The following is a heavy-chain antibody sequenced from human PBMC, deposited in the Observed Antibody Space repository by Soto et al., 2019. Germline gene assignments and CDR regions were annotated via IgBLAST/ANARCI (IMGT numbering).Heavy chain of an antibody. J-gene: IGHJ4*02. CDR3: AKEPTLDRSSPYYFDY. CDR1: GFTFSSYA. CDR2: ISGSGGST. V-gene: IGHV3-23*01. D-gene: IGHD6-6*01. Sequence: PGESLKISCAASGFTFSSYAMSWVRQAPGKGLEWVSAISGSGGSTYYGDSVKGRFTISRANSKNTLYLQMNSLRAEDTAVYYCAKEPTLDRSSPYYFDYWGQGTLVTVSS.